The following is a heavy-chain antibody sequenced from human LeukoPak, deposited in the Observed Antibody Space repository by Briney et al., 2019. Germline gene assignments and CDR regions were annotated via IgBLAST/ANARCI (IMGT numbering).Heavy chain of an antibody. V-gene: IGHV3-53*01. D-gene: IGHD2-2*01. J-gene: IGHJ4*02. Sequence: SGGSLRLSCAASGFTFSSYWMSWVRQAPGKGLEWVSVIYSGGSTYYADSVKGRFTISRDNSKNTLYLQMNSLRAEDTAVYYCARDRGAYPHWGQGTLVTVSS. CDR2: IYSGGST. CDR3: ARDRGAYPH. CDR1: GFTFSSYW.